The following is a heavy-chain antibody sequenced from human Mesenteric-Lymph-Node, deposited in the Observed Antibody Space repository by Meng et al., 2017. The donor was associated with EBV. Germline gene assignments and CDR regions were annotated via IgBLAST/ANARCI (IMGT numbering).Heavy chain of an antibody. V-gene: IGHV1-18*04. Sequence: QVQRVQSGVAVNKPGASVKVSCKPSGYTFTDYYIHWVRQAPGQGLEWMGWISAYNGNTNYAQKLQGRVTMTTDTSTSTAYMELRSLRSDDTAVYYCARDKERYCSSTSCYPGWRYWGQGTLVTVSS. CDR1: GYTFTDYY. D-gene: IGHD2-2*01. J-gene: IGHJ4*02. CDR3: ARDKERYCSSTSCYPGWRY. CDR2: ISAYNGNT.